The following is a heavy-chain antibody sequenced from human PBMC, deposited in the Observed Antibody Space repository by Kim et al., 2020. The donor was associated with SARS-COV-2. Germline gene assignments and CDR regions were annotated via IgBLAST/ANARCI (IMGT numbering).Heavy chain of an antibody. CDR3: ARGSTIGGGYDPIHAYYYMDV. V-gene: IGHV4-34*01. CDR1: GGSFSGYY. J-gene: IGHJ6*03. D-gene: IGHD5-12*01. Sequence: SETLSLTCAVYGGSFSGYYWSWIRQPPGKGLEWIGEINHSGSTNYNPSLKSRVTISVDTSKNQFSLKLSSVTAADTAVYYCARGSTIGGGYDPIHAYYYMDVWGKGTTVTVSS. CDR2: INHSGST.